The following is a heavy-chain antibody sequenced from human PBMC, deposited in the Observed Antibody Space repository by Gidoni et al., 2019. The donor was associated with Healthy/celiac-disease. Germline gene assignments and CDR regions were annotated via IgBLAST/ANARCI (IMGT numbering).Heavy chain of an antibody. J-gene: IGHJ4*02. Sequence: EVQLVESGGGLVQPGRSLRLSCAASGFTFADYARHWVRQAPGKGLEWVSGISWNSGSIGYADSVKCRFTISRDNAKNSLYLQMNSLRAEDTALYYCAKDPYGSGSYYGALDYWGQGTLVTVSS. CDR2: ISWNSGSI. V-gene: IGHV3-9*01. D-gene: IGHD3-10*01. CDR1: GFTFADYA. CDR3: AKDPYGSGSYYGALDY.